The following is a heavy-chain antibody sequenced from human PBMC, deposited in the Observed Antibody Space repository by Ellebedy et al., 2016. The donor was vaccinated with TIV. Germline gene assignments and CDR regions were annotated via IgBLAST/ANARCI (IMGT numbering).Heavy chain of an antibody. D-gene: IGHD5-12*01. V-gene: IGHV1-46*01. J-gene: IGHJ4*02. CDR2: INPSGGST. CDR3: AASSGYEGQFDY. CDR1: GYTLTSYY. Sequence: AASVKVSCKASGYTLTSYYMHWVRQAPGQGLEWMGIINPSGGSTSYAQKFQGRVTMTRDTSTSTVYMELSSLRSEDTAVYYCAASSGYEGQFDYWGQGTLVTVSS.